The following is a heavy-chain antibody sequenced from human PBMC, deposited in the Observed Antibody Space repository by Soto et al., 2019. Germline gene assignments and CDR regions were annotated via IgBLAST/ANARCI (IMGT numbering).Heavy chain of an antibody. D-gene: IGHD5-12*01. CDR3: ARHHGPTTSENWFDP. V-gene: IGHV1-18*01. CDR2: ISTYSGDT. CDR1: GYTFFTYD. J-gene: IGHJ5*02. Sequence: ASVRVSCKASGYTFFTYDISWVRQAPGQGLEWMGWISTYSGDTKYAQKFQGRVTMTTDTSTTTAYLELRSLRSDDTAVYYCARHHGPTTSENWFDPWRQGTLVTVSS.